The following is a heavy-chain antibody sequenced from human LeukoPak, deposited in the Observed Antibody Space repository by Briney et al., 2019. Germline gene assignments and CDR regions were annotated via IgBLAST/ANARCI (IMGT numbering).Heavy chain of an antibody. CDR2: INHSGST. Sequence: SETLSLTCAVYGGSFSGYYWSWIRQPPGKGLEWIGEINHSGSTNYNPSLKSRVTISVDTSKNQFSLKLSSVTAADTAVYYCARERDIVVVVAADYDAFGIWGQGTMVTVSS. CDR3: ARERDIVVVVAADYDAFGI. V-gene: IGHV4-34*01. D-gene: IGHD2-15*01. CDR1: GGSFSGYY. J-gene: IGHJ3*02.